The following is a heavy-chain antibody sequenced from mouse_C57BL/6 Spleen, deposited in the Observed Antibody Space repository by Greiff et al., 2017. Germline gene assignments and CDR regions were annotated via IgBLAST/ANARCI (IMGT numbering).Heavy chain of an antibody. J-gene: IGHJ4*01. CDR3: ARHDGYLGAMDY. D-gene: IGHD2-3*01. Sequence: EVMLVESGGDLVKPGGSLKLSCAASGFTFSSYGMSWVRQTPDKRLEWVATISSGGSYTYYPDSVKGRFTISRDNAKNTLYLQMSSLKSEDTAMYYCARHDGYLGAMDYWGQGTSVTVSS. CDR2: ISSGGSYT. V-gene: IGHV5-6*01. CDR1: GFTFSSYG.